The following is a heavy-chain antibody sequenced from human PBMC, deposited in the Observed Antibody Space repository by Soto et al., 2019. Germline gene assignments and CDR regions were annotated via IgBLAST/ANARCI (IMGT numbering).Heavy chain of an antibody. J-gene: IGHJ5*02. CDR3: AKEALGYCSGGSCYGYNWLDP. CDR1: GFTSSNYA. V-gene: IGHV3-30*18. D-gene: IGHD2-15*01. CDR2: ISYDGSNK. Sequence: GGSLRLSCAASGFTSSNYAMHWVRQAPGKGLEWVAVISYDGSNKYSADSVKGRFTISRDNSKNTLYLQMNSLRAEDTAVYYCAKEALGYCSGGSCYGYNWLDPWGQGTLVTVSS.